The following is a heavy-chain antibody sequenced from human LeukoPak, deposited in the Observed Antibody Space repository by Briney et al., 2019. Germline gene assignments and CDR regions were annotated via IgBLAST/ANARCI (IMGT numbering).Heavy chain of an antibody. J-gene: IGHJ4*02. CDR3: ARGKSYDSSGYYYVLDY. CDR1: GFTFSDYY. V-gene: IGHV3-11*06. Sequence: GGSLRLSCAASGFTFSDYYMSWIRQAPGKGLEWVSYISSSSYTNYADSVKGRFTISRDNAKSSLYLQMNSLRAEDTAVYYCARGKSYDSSGYYYVLDYWGQGTLVTVSS. D-gene: IGHD3-22*01. CDR2: ISSSSYT.